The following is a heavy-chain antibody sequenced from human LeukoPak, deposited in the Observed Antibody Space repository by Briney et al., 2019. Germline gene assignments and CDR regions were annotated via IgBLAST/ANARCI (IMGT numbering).Heavy chain of an antibody. D-gene: IGHD3-10*01. CDR2: INQDGSEK. CDR1: EFTFSSYW. J-gene: IGHJ5*02. CDR3: AKDYSKTSYYGSGTYYRPNWFDP. Sequence: GGSLRLSCAASEFTFSSYWMSWVRQAPGKGLEWVANINQDGSEKYYVDSVKGRFTISRDNAKNSLYLQMNSLRPDDTAVYYCAKDYSKTSYYGSGTYYRPNWFDPWGQGTLVTVSS. V-gene: IGHV3-7*01.